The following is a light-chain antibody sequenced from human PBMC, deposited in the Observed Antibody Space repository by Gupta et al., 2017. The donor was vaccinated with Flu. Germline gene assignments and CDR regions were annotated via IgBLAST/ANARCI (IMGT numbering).Light chain of an antibody. J-gene: IGKJ2*03. Sequence: DIAMTQSPLSLPVTPGGPAAISCRSSQSLLHSNGYNYLDWYLQKPGQSPQLLIYLGSNRASGVPDRFSGSGSGTDFTLKISRVEAEDVGVYYCMQALQTPISFGQGTKLEIK. CDR3: MQALQTPIS. CDR2: LGS. CDR1: QSLLHSNGYNY. V-gene: IGKV2-28*01.